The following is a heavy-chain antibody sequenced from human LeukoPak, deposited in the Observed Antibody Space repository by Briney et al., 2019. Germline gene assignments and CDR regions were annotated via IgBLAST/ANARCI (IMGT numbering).Heavy chain of an antibody. J-gene: IGHJ3*02. D-gene: IGHD5-24*01. CDR1: GGSISSGGYY. CDR3: ARRPQRWLQLKGAFDI. Sequence: PSETLSLTCTVSGGSISSGGYYWSWIRQPPGKGLEWIGYIYHSGSTYYNPSLKSRVTISVDRSKNQFSLKLSSVTAADTAVYYCARRPQRWLQLKGAFDIWGQGTMVTVSS. CDR2: IYHSGST. V-gene: IGHV4-30-2*01.